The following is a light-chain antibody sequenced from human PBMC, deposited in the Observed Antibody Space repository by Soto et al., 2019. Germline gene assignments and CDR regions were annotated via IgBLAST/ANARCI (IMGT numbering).Light chain of an antibody. CDR2: GAS. Sequence: DLPLTQSPSFLSASVGDRVTITCRASQGIGSYLGWYQQAPGKAPKLLIHGASTLQSGVPSRFSGSGSGTEFTLTISSLQPEDVATYYCQQLNTYPAFGGGTKVEI. CDR1: QGIGSY. J-gene: IGKJ4*01. V-gene: IGKV1-9*01. CDR3: QQLNTYPA.